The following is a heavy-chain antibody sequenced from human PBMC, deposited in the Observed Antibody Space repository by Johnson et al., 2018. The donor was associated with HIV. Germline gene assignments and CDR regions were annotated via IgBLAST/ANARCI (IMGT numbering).Heavy chain of an antibody. CDR2: IWYDGSNK. V-gene: IGHV3-30*02. CDR3: AKVNRMEQWLAGGGAFDI. J-gene: IGHJ3*02. Sequence: QMQLVESGGGLVQPGGSLRLSCAASGFTFNSYAMHWVRQAPGKGLEWVAVIWYDGSNKYYADSVKGRFTISRDNFKNTLYLQMNSLRAEDTAVYYCAKVNRMEQWLAGGGAFDIWGQGTMVTVSS. CDR1: GFTFNSYA. D-gene: IGHD6-19*01.